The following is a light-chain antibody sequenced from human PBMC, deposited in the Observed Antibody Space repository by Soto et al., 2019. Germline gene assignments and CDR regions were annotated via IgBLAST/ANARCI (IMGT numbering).Light chain of an antibody. CDR1: QSVSSY. CDR2: GAS. CDR3: QQRHMLPIT. V-gene: IGKV3-11*01. Sequence: EIVLTQSPATLSLSPGYRATLSCMASQSVSSYFAWYQQKPGQAPRLLIFGASTRATGIPARFSGSGSGTEFTLTISSLEPEDSAVYYCQQRHMLPITFGQGTRLEIK. J-gene: IGKJ5*01.